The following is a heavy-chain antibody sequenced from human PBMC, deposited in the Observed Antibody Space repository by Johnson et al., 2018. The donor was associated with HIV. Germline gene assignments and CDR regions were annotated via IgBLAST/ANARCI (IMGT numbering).Heavy chain of an antibody. CDR3: ARDFVAFGECTAFDM. Sequence: QVQLVESGGGVVQPGRSLRLSCVGSGFTFSGYAMHWVRQAPGKGLEWVAFISYDGSTKYYADSVNGRFTISRDNAKNSLYLQMNSLRAEDTALYYCARDFVAFGECTAFDMWGQGTMVTVSS. D-gene: IGHD3-10*01. J-gene: IGHJ3*02. CDR2: ISYDGSTK. V-gene: IGHV3-30-3*01. CDR1: GFTFSGYA.